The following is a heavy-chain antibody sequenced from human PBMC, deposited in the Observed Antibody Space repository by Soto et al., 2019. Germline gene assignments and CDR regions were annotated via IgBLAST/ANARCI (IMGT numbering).Heavy chain of an antibody. V-gene: IGHV4-59*12. CDR1: GGSISSYY. D-gene: IGHD2-2*01. J-gene: IGHJ5*02. Sequence: SETLSLTCTVSGGSISSYYWSWIRQPPGKGLEWIGYIYYSGSTNYNPSLKSRVTISVDTSKNQLSLKLSSVTAADTAVYYCARANYIVVVPAATASWFDPWGQGTLVTVSS. CDR3: ARANYIVVVPAATASWFDP. CDR2: IYYSGST.